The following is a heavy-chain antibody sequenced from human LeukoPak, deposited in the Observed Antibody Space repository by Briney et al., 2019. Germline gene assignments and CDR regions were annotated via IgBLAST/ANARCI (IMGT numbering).Heavy chain of an antibody. CDR1: GFTFSSHW. Sequence: PGGSLRLSCAASGFTFSSHWMTWVRLAPGKGLEWVANIKQGGSQKYYVDSVKGRLTISRDDAKSTLFLQMNNLRAEDSALYYCARGPNFGDYVDFLDSWGQGTLVTVSS. CDR3: ARGPNFGDYVDFLDS. V-gene: IGHV3-7*01. D-gene: IGHD4-17*01. J-gene: IGHJ4*02. CDR2: IKQGGSQK.